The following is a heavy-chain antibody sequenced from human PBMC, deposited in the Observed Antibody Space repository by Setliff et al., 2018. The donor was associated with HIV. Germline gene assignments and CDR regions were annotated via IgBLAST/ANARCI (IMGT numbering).Heavy chain of an antibody. Sequence: SETLSLTCTVSGDSISSGSDYWSWIRQHPWKGLEWIGYIYYTGTTYFNPSLKNRLSISEDASRNQFSLKLRSVTAADTAIYYCARLGAGWSWVTRIDYWGQGTLVTVSS. CDR3: ARLGAGWSWVTRIDY. CDR1: GDSISSGSDY. J-gene: IGHJ4*02. V-gene: IGHV4-31*03. CDR2: IYYTGTT. D-gene: IGHD6-19*01.